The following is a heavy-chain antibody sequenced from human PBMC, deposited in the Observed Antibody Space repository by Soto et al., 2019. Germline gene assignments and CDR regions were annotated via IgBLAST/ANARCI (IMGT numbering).Heavy chain of an antibody. Sequence: KASETLSLTCTVSGGSMSSHYWTWLRQPPGKGLEWIGYISYSGSTYYIPSLKSRVTISADTSRNQFSLKLSSVIAADTAVYYCARADPDASVGYWGQGTLVTVSS. V-gene: IGHV4-59*11. CDR2: ISYSGST. J-gene: IGHJ4*02. CDR1: GGSMSSHY. CDR3: ARADPDASVGY. D-gene: IGHD3-16*01.